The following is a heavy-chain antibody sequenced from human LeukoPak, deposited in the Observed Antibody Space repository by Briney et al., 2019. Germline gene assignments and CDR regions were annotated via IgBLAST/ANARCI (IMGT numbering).Heavy chain of an antibody. CDR2: ISSSSSYI. CDR1: GFTFSSYS. J-gene: IGHJ6*02. D-gene: IGHD3-9*01. Sequence: GGSLRLSCAASGFTFSSYSMNWVRQAPGKGLEWVSSISSSSSYIYYADSVKGRFTISRDNAKNSLYLQMNSLRAEDTAVYYCARDLPDILTGYYYYGMDVWGQGTTVTVSS. CDR3: ARDLPDILTGYYYYGMDV. V-gene: IGHV3-21*04.